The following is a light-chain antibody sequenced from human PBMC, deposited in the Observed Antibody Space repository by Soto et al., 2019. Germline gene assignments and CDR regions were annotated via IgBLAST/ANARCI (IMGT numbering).Light chain of an antibody. V-gene: IGKV1-27*01. J-gene: IGKJ1*01. Sequence: DIQLTQTPSSLSASVGDRVTITCRATQGISNFVAWYQQKPGTVPKLLIHGASTLQSGVPSRFSGSGSGKEFFLSISSLQPEDVGIYFCQRYRSAPPTFGHGTRV. CDR2: GAS. CDR3: QRYRSAPPT. CDR1: QGISNF.